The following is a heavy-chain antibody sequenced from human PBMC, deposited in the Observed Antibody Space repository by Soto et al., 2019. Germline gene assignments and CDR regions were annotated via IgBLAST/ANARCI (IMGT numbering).Heavy chain of an antibody. V-gene: IGHV3-23*01. CDR1: GFTFSNYA. J-gene: IGHJ4*02. D-gene: IGHD2-2*01. Sequence: EVHLLESGGGSVQPGGSLRLSCAASGFTFSNYAMSWVRQAPGKGLEWVSGISGSGGSIYYADSVKGRVTISRDNSKNTLYLQVQSLRADDTAVYYCAKRTVVIPAAGCCFDYWGQGTLVTVSS. CDR3: AKRTVVIPAAGCCFDY. CDR2: ISGSGGSI.